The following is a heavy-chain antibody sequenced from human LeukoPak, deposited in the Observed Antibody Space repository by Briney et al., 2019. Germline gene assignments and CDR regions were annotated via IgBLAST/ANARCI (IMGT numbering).Heavy chain of an antibody. CDR1: GFTFRSYA. D-gene: IGHD2/OR15-2a*01. V-gene: IGHV3-30-3*01. J-gene: IGHJ6*02. Sequence: SGRSLRLSCAASGFTFRSYALHWVRQAPGKGLEWVAVISYDGSNKYYADSVKGRFTISRDSSKSTLYLQMNSLRAEDTAIYYCARAVLGLYQYYGMDVWGRGTTVTGSS. CDR3: ARAVLGLYQYYGMDV. CDR2: ISYDGSNK.